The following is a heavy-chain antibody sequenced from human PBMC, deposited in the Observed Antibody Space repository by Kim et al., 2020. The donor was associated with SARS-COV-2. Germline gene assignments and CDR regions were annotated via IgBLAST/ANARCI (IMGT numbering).Heavy chain of an antibody. V-gene: IGHV3-23*01. Sequence: GGSLRLSCAASGFTFNIYALSWVRQAPGKGLEWVSAISGSGVSTYYTDSVKGRFTISRDNSKNTLFLEMNGLRDEDTALYYCATDDRTTGPMESWGQGT. CDR3: ATDDRTTGPMES. CDR1: GFTFNIYA. D-gene: IGHD2-8*02. CDR2: ISGSGVST. J-gene: IGHJ5*02.